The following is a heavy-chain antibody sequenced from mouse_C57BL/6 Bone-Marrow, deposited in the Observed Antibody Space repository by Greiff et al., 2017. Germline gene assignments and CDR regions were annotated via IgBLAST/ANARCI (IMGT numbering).Heavy chain of an antibody. CDR1: GYTFTSYW. D-gene: IGHD2-2*01. CDR3: AREGYGYVLFAY. V-gene: IGHV1-69*01. Sequence: QVQLQQSGAALVMPGASVKLSCKASGYTFTSYWMHWVKQRPGQGLEWIGEIDPSDSYTNYNQKFKGKSSLTVDKSSSTAYMQLSSLTSEDSAVYYCAREGYGYVLFAYWGQGTLVTVSA. J-gene: IGHJ3*01. CDR2: IDPSDSYT.